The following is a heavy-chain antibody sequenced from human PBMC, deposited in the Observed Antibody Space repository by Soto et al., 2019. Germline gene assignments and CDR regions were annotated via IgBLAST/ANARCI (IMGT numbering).Heavy chain of an antibody. V-gene: IGHV3-74*01. CDR1: GFTFSSYW. Sequence: EVQLVESGGGVVQPGGSLRLSCAASGFTFSSYWMHWVRQAPGKGLVWVSPIKTDGSSKGYADSVKGRFTISSDNSQNTLYQKMNSLRAEDTVLYCGARVRTGAYYFDYWGLGTLVTVSS. CDR2: IKTDGSSK. D-gene: IGHD3-16*01. J-gene: IGHJ4*02. CDR3: ARVRTGAYYFDY.